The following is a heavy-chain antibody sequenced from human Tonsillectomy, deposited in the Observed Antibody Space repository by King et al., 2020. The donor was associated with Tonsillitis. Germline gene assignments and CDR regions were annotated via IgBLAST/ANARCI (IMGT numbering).Heavy chain of an antibody. CDR2: ISSGSSTI. D-gene: IGHD4-17*01. J-gene: IGHJ4*02. CDR3: ARDDGDYYFVY. Sequence: VQLVESGGGLVQPGGSLRLSCATSGFNFSSYSMNWVRQAPGKGLEWVSFISSGSSTIYYADSVKGRFTISRDNAKYSLYLQMNSLRAEDTAVYYCARDDGDYYFVYWGQGTLVTVSS. V-gene: IGHV3-48*01. CDR1: GFNFSSYS.